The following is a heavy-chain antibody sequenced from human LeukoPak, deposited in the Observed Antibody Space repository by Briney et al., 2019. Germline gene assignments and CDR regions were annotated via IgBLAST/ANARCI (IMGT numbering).Heavy chain of an antibody. D-gene: IGHD1-14*01. V-gene: IGHV1-46*01. CDR1: GYTFTSYY. CDR2: INPSGGST. Sequence: ASVKVSCKASGYTFTSYYMHWVRQAPGQGLEWMGIINPSGGSTSYAQKFQGRVTMTRDTSTSTVYMELSSLRSEDTAVYYCAKAGGPNQGDYWGQGTLVTVSS. CDR3: AKAGGPNQGDY. J-gene: IGHJ4*02.